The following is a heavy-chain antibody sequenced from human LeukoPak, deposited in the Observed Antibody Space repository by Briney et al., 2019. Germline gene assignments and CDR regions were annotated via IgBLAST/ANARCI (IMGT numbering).Heavy chain of an antibody. CDR1: GFTVSSYW. D-gene: IGHD2-2*01. J-gene: IGHJ5*02. Sequence: PGGSLRLSCAASGFTVSSYWMHWVRQAPGKGLVWVSRINSDGRSTSYADSVKGRFTISRDNAKNTLYLQMNSLRVEDTAVYYCARLDIVVVPSASSWFDPWGQRTLVTVSS. CDR2: INSDGRST. CDR3: ARLDIVVVPSASSWFDP. V-gene: IGHV3-74*01.